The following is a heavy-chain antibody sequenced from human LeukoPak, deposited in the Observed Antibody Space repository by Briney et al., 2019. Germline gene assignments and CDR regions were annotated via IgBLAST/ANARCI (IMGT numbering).Heavy chain of an antibody. D-gene: IGHD2-2*02. J-gene: IGHJ1*01. CDR1: GFIFSTYS. CDR2: IYSGGST. Sequence: PGGSLRLSCAASGFIFSTYSMSWVRQVPGKGLEWVSVIYSGGSTYYADSVKGRFTISRDNSKNTLYLQMNSLRAEDTAVYYCAREGPLYGGYFQHWGQGTLVTVSS. V-gene: IGHV3-53*01. CDR3: AREGPLYGGYFQH.